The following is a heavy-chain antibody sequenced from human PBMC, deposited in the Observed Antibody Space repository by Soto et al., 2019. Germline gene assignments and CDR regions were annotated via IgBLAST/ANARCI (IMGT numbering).Heavy chain of an antibody. CDR1: GDSISTYY. D-gene: IGHD2-21*01. J-gene: IGHJ4*01. CDR3: ARTRMIESWIDY. V-gene: IGHV4-59*01. Sequence: PSGSLDLTCDVSGDSISTYYWSWIRQPPGKGLEWIGYVYYSGSTLYNPSLESRVTLSIDMSKKQVSLKLSSVIAADTAVYYCARTRMIESWIDYWGHGTLVTVSS. CDR2: VYYSGST.